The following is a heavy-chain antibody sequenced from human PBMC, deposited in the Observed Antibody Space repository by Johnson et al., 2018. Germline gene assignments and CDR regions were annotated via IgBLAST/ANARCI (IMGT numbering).Heavy chain of an antibody. CDR3: ARDQAVVATGYYYDGMDV. CDR1: GDSVSSNSAA. J-gene: IGHJ6*02. V-gene: IGHV6-1*01. Sequence: QVQLQQSGPGLVKPSQTLSLTCAISGDSVSSNSAAWNWIRQSPSRGLEWLGRTYYRSKWYNDYAVSVKSRITITPDTSKNQFSLQLNSVTPEDTAVYYCARDQAVVATGYYYDGMDVWGQGTTVTVSS. D-gene: IGHD5-12*01. CDR2: TYYRSKWYN.